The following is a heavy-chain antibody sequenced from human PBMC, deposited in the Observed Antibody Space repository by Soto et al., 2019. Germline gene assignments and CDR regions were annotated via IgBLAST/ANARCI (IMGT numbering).Heavy chain of an antibody. CDR3: VRRNTYYDFWSGEVDAFDI. CDR2: IYYSGST. Sequence: SETLSLTCTVSGGSISSSSYYWGWIRQPPGKGLEWIGSIYYSGSTYYNPSLKSRVTISVDTSKNQFSLKLSSVTAADTAVYLCVRRNTYYDFWSGEVDAFDIWGQGTMVTVSS. V-gene: IGHV4-39*01. CDR1: GGSISSSSYY. D-gene: IGHD3-3*01. J-gene: IGHJ3*02.